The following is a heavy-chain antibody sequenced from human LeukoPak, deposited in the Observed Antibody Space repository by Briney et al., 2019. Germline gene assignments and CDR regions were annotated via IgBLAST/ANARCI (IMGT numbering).Heavy chain of an antibody. Sequence: GASVKVSCKAFGYTFTSYYMHWVRQAPGQGLEWMGIINPSGGSTSYAQKFQGRVTMTRDTSTSTVYMELSSLRSEDTAVYYCARAGGGYSGYDQRHAFDIWGQGTMVTVSS. CDR3: ARAGGGYSGYDQRHAFDI. J-gene: IGHJ3*02. CDR2: INPSGGST. V-gene: IGHV1-46*01. CDR1: GYTFTSYY. D-gene: IGHD5-12*01.